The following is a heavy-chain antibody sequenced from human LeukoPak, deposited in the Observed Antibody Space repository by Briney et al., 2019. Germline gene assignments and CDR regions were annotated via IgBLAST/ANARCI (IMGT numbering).Heavy chain of an antibody. CDR1: GFTFSNFA. J-gene: IGHJ4*02. D-gene: IGHD2-21*02. V-gene: IGHV3-30*18. CDR3: AKDRGDISSPFDS. CDR2: ISYDGTNE. Sequence: GGSLRLSCAASGFTFSNFAMHWVCQAPGKGLAWVALISYDGTNEYYADSVKGRFTISRDNSKSTLYLQMNSLRAEDTSVYYCAKDRGDISSPFDSWGQGTLVTVSS.